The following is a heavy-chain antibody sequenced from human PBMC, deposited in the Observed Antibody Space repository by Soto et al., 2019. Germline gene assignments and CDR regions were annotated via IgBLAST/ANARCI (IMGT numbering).Heavy chain of an antibody. D-gene: IGHD5-18*01. CDR1: GGSISSYY. CDR2: IYYSGST. V-gene: IGHV4-59*01. CDR3: ATVLSYGHYYFDY. Sequence: PSETLSLTCTVSGGSISSYYWSWIRQPPGKGLEWIGYIYYSGSTNYNPSLKSRVTISVDTSKNQFSLKLSSVTAADTAVYYFATVLSYGHYYFDYWGQGTLVTVSS. J-gene: IGHJ4*02.